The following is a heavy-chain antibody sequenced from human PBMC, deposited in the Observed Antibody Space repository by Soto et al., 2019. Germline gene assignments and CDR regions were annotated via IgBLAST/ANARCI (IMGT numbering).Heavy chain of an antibody. D-gene: IGHD3-22*01. CDR1: GGSISSDY. CDR2: VYNNGGT. CDR3: AKGYYYDTSGYYSAFDI. V-gene: IGHV4-59*01. Sequence: PSETLSLTCTVSGGSISSDYWSWIRQPPGKGLEWVGYVYNNGGTKYNPSLKSRVTISVDTSINQFSLKLTSVTAADTAVYYCAKGYYYDTSGYYSAFDIWGQGTMVTVSS. J-gene: IGHJ3*02.